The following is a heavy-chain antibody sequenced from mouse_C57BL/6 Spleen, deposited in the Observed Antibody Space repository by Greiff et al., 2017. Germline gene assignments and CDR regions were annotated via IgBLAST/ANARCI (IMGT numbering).Heavy chain of an antibody. V-gene: IGHV1-80*01. CDR3: ARYHADYYAMDY. Sequence: QVQLQQSGAELVKPGASVKISCKASGYAFSSYWMNWVKQRPGKGLEWIGQIYPGDGDTNYNGKFKGKATLTADKSSSTAYMQLSSLTSEDSAVYFCARYHADYYAMDYWGQGTSVTVSS. J-gene: IGHJ4*01. CDR1: GYAFSSYW. CDR2: IYPGDGDT.